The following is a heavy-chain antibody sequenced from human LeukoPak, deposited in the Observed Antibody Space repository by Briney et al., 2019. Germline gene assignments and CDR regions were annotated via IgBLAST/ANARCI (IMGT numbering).Heavy chain of an antibody. CDR1: GFTFSSYS. CDR3: ARGGIAVAEAIDY. Sequence: PGGSLRLSCAASGFTFSSYSMNWVRQAPGKGLEWVSSISSSSSYIYYADSVKGRFTISRDNAKNSLYLQMNSLRAEDTAVYYCARGGIAVAEAIDYWGQGTLVTVSS. CDR2: ISSSSSYI. V-gene: IGHV3-21*01. J-gene: IGHJ4*02. D-gene: IGHD6-19*01.